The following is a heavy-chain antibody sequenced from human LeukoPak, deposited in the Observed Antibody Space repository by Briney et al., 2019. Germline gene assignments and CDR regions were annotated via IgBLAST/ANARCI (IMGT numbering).Heavy chain of an antibody. Sequence: PGGSLRLSCAASGFTFSSYWMHWVRQAPGKGLVWVSRINSDGSSTSYADSVKGRFTISRDNSKNTLYLQMNSLRAEDTAVYYCARVSGWYHMDVWGKGTTVTVSS. V-gene: IGHV3-74*01. J-gene: IGHJ6*03. CDR2: INSDGSST. CDR3: ARVSGWYHMDV. CDR1: GFTFSSYW. D-gene: IGHD6-19*01.